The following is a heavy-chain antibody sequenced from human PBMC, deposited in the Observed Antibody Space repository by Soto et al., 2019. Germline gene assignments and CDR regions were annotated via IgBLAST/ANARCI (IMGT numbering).Heavy chain of an antibody. Sequence: EVQLVESGGGLVQPGGSLRLSCAASGFTFSSYEMNWVRQAPGKGLEWVSYISSSGSTIYYADSVKGRFTISRDNAKNSLYLQMNSLRAEDTAVYYCARDSSDFWSGTNWFDPWGQGTLVTVSS. CDR3: ARDSSDFWSGTNWFDP. V-gene: IGHV3-48*03. J-gene: IGHJ5*02. CDR1: GFTFSSYE. CDR2: ISSSGSTI. D-gene: IGHD3-3*01.